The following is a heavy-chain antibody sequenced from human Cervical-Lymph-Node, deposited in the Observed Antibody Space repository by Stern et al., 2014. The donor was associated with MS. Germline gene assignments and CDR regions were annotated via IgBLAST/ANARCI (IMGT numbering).Heavy chain of an antibody. V-gene: IGHV1-2*02. CDR1: GYIFTGYY. J-gene: IGHJ6*02. CDR2: INPNNGGT. D-gene: IGHD3-3*01. Sequence: QVQLVQSGAEVKKPGASVKVSCKTSGYIFTGYYIHWVRQAPGQGLEWMAWINPNNGGTKYAQKFHGRVTMSRDTSISTAYVELSSLTSDDTAVYYCARDQRGITIFGVVTDYYYLGMDVWGQGTTVTVSS. CDR3: ARDQRGITIFGVVTDYYYLGMDV.